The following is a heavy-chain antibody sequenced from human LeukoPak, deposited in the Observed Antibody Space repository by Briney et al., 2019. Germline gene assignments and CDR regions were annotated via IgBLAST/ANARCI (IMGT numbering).Heavy chain of an antibody. J-gene: IGHJ6*02. Sequence: GGSLRLSCAASGFIVSGTYMSWVRQVPGMGLEWVSVVDSGGSAFYADSVKGRFTISRHNSKKTLYLQMNSLRAEDTAIYYCTRESLSRSRAMDVWGQGTTVTVSS. V-gene: IGHV3-53*04. CDR2: VDSGGSA. CDR1: GFIVSGTY. CDR3: TRESLSRSRAMDV. D-gene: IGHD6-6*01.